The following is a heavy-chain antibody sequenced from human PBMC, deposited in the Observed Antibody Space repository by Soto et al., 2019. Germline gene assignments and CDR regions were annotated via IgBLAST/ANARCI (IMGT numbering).Heavy chain of an antibody. V-gene: IGHV3-30-3*01. CDR2: ISYDGSNK. D-gene: IGHD2-15*01. CDR1: GFTFSSYA. Sequence: QVQLVESGGGVVQPGRSLRLSCAASGFTFSSYAMHWVRQAPGKGLEWVAVISYDGSNKYYAYSVKGRFTISRDNSTNTLYLQMNSLRAEDTAVYYCASPIPCSVVRCYHPGGQGTLVTVSS. J-gene: IGHJ4*02. CDR3: ASPIPCSVVRCYHP.